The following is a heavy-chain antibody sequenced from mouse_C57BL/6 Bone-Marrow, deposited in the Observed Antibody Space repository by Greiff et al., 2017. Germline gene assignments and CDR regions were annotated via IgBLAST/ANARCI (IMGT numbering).Heavy chain of an antibody. D-gene: IGHD2-4*01. CDR1: GYAFSSSW. CDR3: ARGGDDYGYFDV. CDR2: IYPGDGDT. V-gene: IGHV1-82*01. J-gene: IGHJ1*03. Sequence: QVQLQQPGAELVKPGASVKISCKASGYAFSSSWMNWVKQRPGKGLEWIGRIYPGDGDTNYNGKFKGKATLTADKSSSTAYMQLSSLTSEDSAVYFCARGGDDYGYFDVWGTGTTVTVSS.